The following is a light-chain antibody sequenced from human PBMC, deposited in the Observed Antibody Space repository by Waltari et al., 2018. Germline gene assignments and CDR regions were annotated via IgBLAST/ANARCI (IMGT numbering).Light chain of an antibody. CDR2: DVN. J-gene: IGLJ3*02. V-gene: IGLV2-11*01. CDR3: CSYAVVHTFWL. Sequence: QSALTQPPSVSGSPEQSVTISCTGSTSDVGGYNSVFWYQQHPGKPPQRIIFDVNQRPSGAPVRFSASRSGNTASLTISVLRPEDEADYHCCSYAVVHTFWLVGGGTNLTVL. CDR1: TSDVGGYNS.